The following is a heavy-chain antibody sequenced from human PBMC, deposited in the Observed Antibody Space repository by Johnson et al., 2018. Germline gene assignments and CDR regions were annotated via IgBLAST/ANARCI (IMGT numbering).Heavy chain of an antibody. CDR1: GGSFSGYY. D-gene: IGHD4-23*01. Sequence: QVQLQQWGAGLLKPSETLSLTCAVYGGSFSGYYWSWIRQPPGKGLEWIGEINHSGSTNYNPSLKDRVTISVDPSKNHFSRNLSSVTAADTAVYYCARGALGTKVTPEVWGQGTTVTVSS. J-gene: IGHJ6*02. V-gene: IGHV4-34*01. CDR3: ARGALGTKVTPEV. CDR2: INHSGST.